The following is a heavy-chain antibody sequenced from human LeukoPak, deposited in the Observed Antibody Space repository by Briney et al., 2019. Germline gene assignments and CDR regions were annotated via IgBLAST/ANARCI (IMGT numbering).Heavy chain of an antibody. Sequence: SVKVSCKASGGTFSSYAISWVRQAPGQGLEWMGKIIPILGIANYAQKFQGRVTITADQSTSTAYMELSSLRSEDTAVYYCARVSRGWLDQCFYMDVWGKGTTVTVSS. CDR3: ARVSRGWLDQCFYMDV. CDR1: GGTFSSYA. CDR2: IIPILGIA. D-gene: IGHD6-19*01. J-gene: IGHJ6*03. V-gene: IGHV1-69*04.